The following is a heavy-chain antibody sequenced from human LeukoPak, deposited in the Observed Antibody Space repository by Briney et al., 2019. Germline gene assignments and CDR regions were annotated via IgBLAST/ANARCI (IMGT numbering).Heavy chain of an antibody. CDR3: AREHYGMDV. CDR2: TSSTGRTI. V-gene: IGHV3-48*02. J-gene: IGHJ6*02. CDR1: GFTFNTYT. Sequence: GGSLRLSCAASGFTFNTYTMNWVRQAPGKGLEWVSYTSSTGRTIYYTDSVKGRFTISRDNAKNSLYLQMNSLRDEDTAVYYCAREHYGMDVWGQGTTVTVSS.